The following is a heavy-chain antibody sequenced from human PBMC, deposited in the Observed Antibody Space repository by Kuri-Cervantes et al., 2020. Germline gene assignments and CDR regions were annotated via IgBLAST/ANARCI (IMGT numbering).Heavy chain of an antibody. CDR2: ISAYNGNT. J-gene: IGHJ4*02. CDR3: ARDGYNLEGVDY. D-gene: IGHD5-24*01. V-gene: IGHV1-18*01. CDR1: GYTLTSYG. Sequence: ASVTVPRTASGYTLTSYGISRVRQAPGQGLEWMGWISAYNGNTNYAQKLQGRVTMTTDTSTSTAYMELRSLRSDDTAVYYCARDGYNLEGVDYWGQGTLVTVSS.